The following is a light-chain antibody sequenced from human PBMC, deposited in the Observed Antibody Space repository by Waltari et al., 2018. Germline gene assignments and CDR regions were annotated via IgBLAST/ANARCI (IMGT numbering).Light chain of an antibody. Sequence: DVQMTQSPSTLSASVGDRVTITCRASQNIRDWLAWYQQRPGKARRLLIYGASTLQTGVPARFSCSGSGTEFTLTINSLQPDDFATYYCQQYNGYFTWTFGQGTKVEIK. CDR3: QQYNGYFTWT. V-gene: IGKV1-5*01. CDR1: QNIRDW. CDR2: GAS. J-gene: IGKJ1*01.